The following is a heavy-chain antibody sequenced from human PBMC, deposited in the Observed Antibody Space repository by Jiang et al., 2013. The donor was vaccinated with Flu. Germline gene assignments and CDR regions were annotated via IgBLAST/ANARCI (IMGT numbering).Heavy chain of an antibody. V-gene: IGHV3-23*01. J-gene: IGHJ6*02. D-gene: IGHD5-12*01. Sequence: GRGLEWVSAISGSGGSTYYADSVKGRFTISRDNSKNTLYLQMNSLRAEDTAVYYCAKDFHSGYDYLGYYYGMDVWGQGTTVTVSS. CDR2: ISGSGGST. CDR3: AKDFHSGYDYLGYYYGMDV.